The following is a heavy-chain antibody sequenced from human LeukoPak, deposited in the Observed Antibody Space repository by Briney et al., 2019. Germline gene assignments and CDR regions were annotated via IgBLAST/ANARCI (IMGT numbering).Heavy chain of an antibody. V-gene: IGHV1-46*01. CDR1: VYTFTSYY. J-gene: IGHJ3*02. Sequence: VASVNVSCTASVYTFTSYYMHWVRQAPGQGLGWVGTINPSGGSTSYAQKFQGRVTMTRDTSTSTVYMELSSLRSEDTAVYYCARDRDSSGYLTSDAFEIWGQGTTVTVSS. CDR2: INPSGGST. CDR3: ARDRDSSGYLTSDAFEI. D-gene: IGHD3-22*01.